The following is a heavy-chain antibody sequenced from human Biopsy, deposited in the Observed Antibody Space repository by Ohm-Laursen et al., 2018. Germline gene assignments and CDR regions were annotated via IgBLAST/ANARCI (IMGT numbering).Heavy chain of an antibody. CDR1: GGTFSNYG. V-gene: IGHV1-69*06. D-gene: IGHD3-9*01. CDR3: ATKLTGYFHH. J-gene: IGHJ1*01. CDR2: NIPILGTG. Sequence: GASVKVSCKAPGGTFSNYGVNWVRQAPGQGLEWLGGNIPILGTGNYAQKFRDRVTVAADTSTSTATMELRSLRSDGTAVYYCATKLTGYFHHWGQGTLVIVSS.